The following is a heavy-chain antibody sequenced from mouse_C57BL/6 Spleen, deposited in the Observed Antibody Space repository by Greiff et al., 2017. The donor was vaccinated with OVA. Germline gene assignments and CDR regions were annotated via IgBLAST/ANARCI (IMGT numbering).Heavy chain of an antibody. V-gene: IGHV1-74*01. CDR1: CYTFTSYW. Sequence: QVQLKQPGAELVKPGASVKVSCKASCYTFTSYWMHWVKQRPGQGLEWIGRIHPSDSDTNYNQKFKGKATLTVDKSSSTAYMQLSSLTAEDSAVYYCAIPRAVVNWYFDVWGTGTTVTVSS. CDR3: AIPRAVVNWYFDV. CDR2: IHPSDSDT. D-gene: IGHD1-1*01. J-gene: IGHJ1*03.